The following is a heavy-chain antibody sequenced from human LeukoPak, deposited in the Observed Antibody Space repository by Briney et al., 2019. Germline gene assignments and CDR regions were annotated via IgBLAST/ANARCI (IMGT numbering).Heavy chain of an antibody. Sequence: GGSLRLSYAASGFTFSSYAMSWVRQAPGKGLEWVSAISGSGGSTYYADSVKGRFTISRDNSKNTLYLQMNSLRAEDTAVYYCAKSINYYYDSSGYYRAFDIWGQGTMVTVSS. J-gene: IGHJ3*02. CDR1: GFTFSSYA. D-gene: IGHD3-22*01. CDR3: AKSINYYYDSSGYYRAFDI. CDR2: ISGSGGST. V-gene: IGHV3-23*01.